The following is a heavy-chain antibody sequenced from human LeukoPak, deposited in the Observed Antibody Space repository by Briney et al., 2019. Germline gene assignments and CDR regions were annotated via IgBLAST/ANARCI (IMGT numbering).Heavy chain of an antibody. CDR2: IIPIFGTA. CDR1: GGTFSSYA. CDR3: AIITMVRGVIITGGWFDP. V-gene: IGHV1-69*13. Sequence: SVKVSCKASGGTFSSYAISWVRQAPGQGLEWMGGIIPIFGTANYAQKFQGRVTITADESTSTAYTELSSLRSEDTAVYYCAIITMVRGVIITGGWFDPWGQGTLVTVSS. J-gene: IGHJ5*02. D-gene: IGHD3-10*01.